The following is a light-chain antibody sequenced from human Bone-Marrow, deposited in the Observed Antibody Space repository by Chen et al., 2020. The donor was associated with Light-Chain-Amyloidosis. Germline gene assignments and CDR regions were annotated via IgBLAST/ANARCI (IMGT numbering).Light chain of an antibody. J-gene: IGLJ3*02. V-gene: IGLV3-21*02. Sequence: SYVLTQPSSVSVAPGQTATIACGGNNIGSTSVHWYQQTPGPAPLLVVYDDSDRPSGIPDRWSGSNSGGTATLTISGGEAGDEADYYGQVWDRSSDRPVFGGGTNLTVL. CDR3: QVWDRSSDRPV. CDR2: DDS. CDR1: NIGSTS.